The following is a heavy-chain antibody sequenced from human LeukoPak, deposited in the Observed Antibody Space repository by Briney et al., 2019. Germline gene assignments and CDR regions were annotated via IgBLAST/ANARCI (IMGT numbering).Heavy chain of an antibody. CDR1: GGSISSYW. J-gene: IGHJ4*02. Sequence: SETLSLNCSVSGGSISSYWWSWIRQPAGKGLEFIGRIYTTGRTNYNPSLKSRVSMSVDTSKNKFSLELRSVTAADTAVYYCARWQSSSSGMGYWGQGTLVTVSS. CDR3: ARWQSSSSGMGY. V-gene: IGHV4-4*07. D-gene: IGHD6-6*01. CDR2: IYTTGRT.